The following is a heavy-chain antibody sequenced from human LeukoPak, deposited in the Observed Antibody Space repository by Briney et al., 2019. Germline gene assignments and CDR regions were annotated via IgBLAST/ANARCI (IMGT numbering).Heavy chain of an antibody. CDR1: GGSLSGYY. Sequence: SETLSLTCAVYGGSLSGYYWSWIRQPPGKGLEWSGENNQSGSTNYNPSLKSRVTISVDTSKNQFSLKLSSVTAADTAVYYCARTADDYGDYVTFDYWGQGTLVTVSS. J-gene: IGHJ4*02. CDR3: ARTADDYGDYVTFDY. V-gene: IGHV4-34*01. D-gene: IGHD4-17*01. CDR2: NNQSGST.